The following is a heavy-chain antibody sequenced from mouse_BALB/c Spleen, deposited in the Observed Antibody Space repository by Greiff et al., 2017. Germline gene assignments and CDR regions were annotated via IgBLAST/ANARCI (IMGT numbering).Heavy chain of an antibody. Sequence: EVKLMESGGDLVKPGGSLKLSCAASGFTFSSYGMSWVRQTPDKRLEWVATISSGGSYTYYPDSVKGRFTISRDNAKNTLYLQMSSLKSEDTAMYYCARDSYYYGSSYWFAYWGQGTLVTVSA. CDR2: ISSGGSYT. D-gene: IGHD1-1*01. V-gene: IGHV5-6*01. J-gene: IGHJ3*01. CDR3: ARDSYYYGSSYWFAY. CDR1: GFTFSSYG.